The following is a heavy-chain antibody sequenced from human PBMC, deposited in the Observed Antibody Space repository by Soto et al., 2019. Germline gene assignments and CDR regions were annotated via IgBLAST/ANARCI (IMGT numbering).Heavy chain of an antibody. D-gene: IGHD6-19*01. CDR1: GFTFSSYS. J-gene: IGHJ4*02. CDR2: ISSSSSTI. CDR3: ARLYSSGWFRFDY. V-gene: IGHV3-48*01. Sequence: EVQLVESGGGLVQPGGSLRLSCAASGFTFSSYSMNWVRQAPGKGLEWVSYISSSSSTIYYADSVKGRFTISRDNAKNSLYLQMNSLRAEDTAVYYCARLYSSGWFRFDYWGQGTLATVSS.